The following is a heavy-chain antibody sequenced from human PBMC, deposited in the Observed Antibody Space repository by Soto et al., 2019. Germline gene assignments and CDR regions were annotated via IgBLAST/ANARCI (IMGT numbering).Heavy chain of an antibody. Sequence: QLQLQESGPGLLKPPEPLSLPCTVPGGSISSRSHSWGWFRQSPGKHLGWIGSSYYRGSTHYNPSLKTRVTISVDTSKNQVFLKVFSVTAADTAVYYCATADGFGVVTPFFEYWGQGILVTVSS. CDR3: ATADGFGVVTPFFEY. V-gene: IGHV4-39*01. CDR2: SYYRGST. D-gene: IGHD3-3*01. J-gene: IGHJ4*02. CDR1: GGSISSRSHS.